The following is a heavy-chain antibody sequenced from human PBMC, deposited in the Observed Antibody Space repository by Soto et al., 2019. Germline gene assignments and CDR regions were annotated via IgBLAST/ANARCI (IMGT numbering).Heavy chain of an antibody. CDR1: GYSFTSYW. CDR3: ARPFDTSGWYDH. Sequence: LKISCKGSGYSFTSYWIAWVRQMPGKGLECMGIIYPGDSDTRYSPSFEGQVTISADKSINTAYLQWSSLKASDSAMYYCARPFDTSGWYDHWGQGTLVTVSS. J-gene: IGHJ5*02. CDR2: IYPGDSDT. V-gene: IGHV5-51*01. D-gene: IGHD6-19*01.